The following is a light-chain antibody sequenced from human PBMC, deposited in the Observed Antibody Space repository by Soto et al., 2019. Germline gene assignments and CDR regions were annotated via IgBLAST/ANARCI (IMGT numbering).Light chain of an antibody. V-gene: IGLV2-14*03. CDR3: SSYTSTSSYV. CDR2: EVS. J-gene: IGLJ1*01. Sequence: QSELPQPASVSGSPGQSITVSCTGTSXDVGGYHSVSWYQQHPGKPPKLIIYEVSNRPSGVSDRFSGSKSGNTASLTISGLQAEDEADYYCSSYTSTSSYVFATRTKVTVL. CDR1: SXDVGGYHS.